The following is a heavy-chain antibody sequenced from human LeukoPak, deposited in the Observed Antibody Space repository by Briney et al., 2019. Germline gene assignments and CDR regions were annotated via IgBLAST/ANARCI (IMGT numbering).Heavy chain of an antibody. V-gene: IGHV3-30*02. D-gene: IGHD2-2*01. CDR3: AVVPYFYMDV. Sequence: GGSLRLSCAASRFTFSNYGMHWVRQAPGKGLEWVAFIRYDGSNKYYADSVKGRFTISRDNSKNTLYLQMNSLRAEDTAVYYCAVVPYFYMDVWGKGTTVTVSS. CDR2: IRYDGSNK. CDR1: RFTFSNYG. J-gene: IGHJ6*03.